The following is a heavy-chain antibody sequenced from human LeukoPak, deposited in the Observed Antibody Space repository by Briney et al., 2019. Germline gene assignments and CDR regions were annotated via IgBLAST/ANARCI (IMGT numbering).Heavy chain of an antibody. CDR2: IYYSGTT. J-gene: IGHJ5*02. CDR3: ASHPVQLERRSWFDP. V-gene: IGHV4-39*01. CDR1: GVSISSSAYS. D-gene: IGHD1-1*01. Sequence: SETLSLTCTVSGVSISSSAYSWDWIRQPPGKGLEWIGNIYYSGTTSYNPSLKSRVTISVDTSKNQFSLNLSSLTAADTAVYYCASHPVQLERRSWFDPWGKGTLVTVSS.